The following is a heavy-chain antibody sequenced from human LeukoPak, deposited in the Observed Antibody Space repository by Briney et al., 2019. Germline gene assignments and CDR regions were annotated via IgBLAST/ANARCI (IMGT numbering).Heavy chain of an antibody. D-gene: IGHD3-22*01. CDR3: ARGGSYYDSSGYYYVGFDY. Sequence: ASVKVSCKASGYTFTSYGFSWVRQAPGQGLEWMGWISPYNGNTNYVQKLQVRVTMTTDTSTSTAYMELRSLRSDDTAVYYCARGGSYYDSSGYYYVGFDYWGQGTLVTVSS. J-gene: IGHJ4*02. CDR2: ISPYNGNT. CDR1: GYTFTSYG. V-gene: IGHV1-18*01.